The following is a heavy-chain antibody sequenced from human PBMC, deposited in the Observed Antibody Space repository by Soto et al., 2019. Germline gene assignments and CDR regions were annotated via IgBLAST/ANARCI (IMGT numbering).Heavy chain of an antibody. CDR1: GFTFRGYG. Sequence: QVQLVESGGGVVQPGRSLRLSCAASGFTFRGYGMHWVRQAPGKGLDWVAAISNDASTKHYADSVKGRFTISRDNSKNTLDLQMNSLSAEDTAVYYCAKDRVSEHSSGWPQGHWGQGTLVTVSS. CDR2: ISNDASTK. D-gene: IGHD6-19*01. CDR3: AKDRVSEHSSGWPQGH. V-gene: IGHV3-30*18. J-gene: IGHJ4*02.